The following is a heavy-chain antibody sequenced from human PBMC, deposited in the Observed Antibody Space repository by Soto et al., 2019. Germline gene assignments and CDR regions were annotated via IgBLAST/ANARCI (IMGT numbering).Heavy chain of an antibody. CDR1: GFTFSDYY. J-gene: IGHJ4*02. CDR3: ARDSYYDFWSGYPNFDY. CDR2: ISSSGSTI. V-gene: IGHV3-11*01. D-gene: IGHD3-3*01. Sequence: GGSLRLSCAASGFTFSDYYMSWIRQAPGKGLEWVSYISSSGSTIYYADSVKGRFTISRDNAKNSLYLQMNSLRAEDTAVYYCARDSYYDFWSGYPNFDYWGQGTLVTVSS.